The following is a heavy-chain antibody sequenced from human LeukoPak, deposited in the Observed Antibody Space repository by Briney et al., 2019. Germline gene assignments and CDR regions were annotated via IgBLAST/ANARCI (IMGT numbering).Heavy chain of an antibody. J-gene: IGHJ3*02. V-gene: IGHV3-33*01. Sequence: GGSLRLSCAASGFTFSSYGMHLVRQAPGKGLEWVAVIWYDGSNKYYADSVKGRFTISRDNSKNTLYLQMNSLRAEDTAVYYCARDLRGSYLVGAFDIWGQGTMVTVSS. CDR3: ARDLRGSYLVGAFDI. CDR1: GFTFSSYG. CDR2: IWYDGSNK. D-gene: IGHD1-26*01.